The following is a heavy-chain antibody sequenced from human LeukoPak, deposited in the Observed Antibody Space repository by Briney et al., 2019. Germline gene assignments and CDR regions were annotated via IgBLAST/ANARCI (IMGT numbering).Heavy chain of an antibody. CDR3: AKGIVVVVPAALDY. D-gene: IGHD2-2*01. Sequence: GGSLRLSCAASGFTVSSSYMYWVRQAPGKGLEWVSFFYRGDSTYYAESVRGRFTISRDNSKNTLYLLMNSLIPEDTAVYYCAKGIVVVVPAALDYWGQGTLVTVSS. J-gene: IGHJ4*02. CDR1: GFTVSSSY. CDR2: FYRGDST. V-gene: IGHV3-53*01.